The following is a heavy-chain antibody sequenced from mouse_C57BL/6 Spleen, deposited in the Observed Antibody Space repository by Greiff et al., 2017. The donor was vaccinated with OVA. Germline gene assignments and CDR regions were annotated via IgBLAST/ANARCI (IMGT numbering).Heavy chain of an antibody. D-gene: IGHD1-1*01. CDR2: IYPGDGDT. CDR3: ARWGATTVVATNAMDY. Sequence: VQLQESGPELVKPGASVKISCKASGYAFSSSWMNWVKQRPGKGLEWIGRIYPGDGDTNYNGKFKGKATLTADKSSSTAYMQLSSLTSEDSAVYFCARWGATTVVATNAMDYWGQGTSVTVSS. CDR1: GYAFSSSW. J-gene: IGHJ4*01. V-gene: IGHV1-82*01.